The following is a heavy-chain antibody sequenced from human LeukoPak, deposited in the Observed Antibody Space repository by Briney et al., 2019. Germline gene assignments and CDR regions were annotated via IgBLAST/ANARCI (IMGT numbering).Heavy chain of an antibody. J-gene: IGHJ4*02. CDR1: GGSISTYY. Sequence: SETLSLTCSVSGGSISTYYWSWIRQPPGKGLEWIGYIQYSGSTNYNPSLKSRVTISVDTSKNQFSLNLSSMTAADTAVYCCARGEAFGYWGQGTLVTVSS. D-gene: IGHD3-10*01. CDR2: IQYSGST. V-gene: IGHV4-59*08. CDR3: ARGEAFGY.